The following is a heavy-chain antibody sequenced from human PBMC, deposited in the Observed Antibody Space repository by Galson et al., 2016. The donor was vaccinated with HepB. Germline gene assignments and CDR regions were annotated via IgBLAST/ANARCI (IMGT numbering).Heavy chain of an antibody. CDR1: GFTFDDYA. Sequence: SLRLSCAASGFTFDDYAMHWVRQAPGKGLEWVSVISWDGGATYYADSVQGRFTISRDNSRNSLHLQMNSVRAEDTALYYCAKGSGLYYYYTMDVWGQGTTVTVSS. CDR2: ISWDGGAT. CDR3: AKGSGLYYYYTMDV. D-gene: IGHD3-10*01. J-gene: IGHJ6*02. V-gene: IGHV3-43D*03.